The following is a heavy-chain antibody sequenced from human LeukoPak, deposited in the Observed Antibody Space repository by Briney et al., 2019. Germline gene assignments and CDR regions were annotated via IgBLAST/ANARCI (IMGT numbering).Heavy chain of an antibody. CDR2: ISYDGSNK. Sequence: GGSLRLSCAASGFTFSSYAMHWVRQAPGKGLEWVAVISYDGSNKYYADSVKGRFTISRDNSKNTLYLQMNSLRAEDTAGYYCAREGGNGGYEEVTEAFDIWGKGTMVTVSS. J-gene: IGHJ3*02. CDR3: AREGGNGGYEEVTEAFDI. V-gene: IGHV3-30*04. CDR1: GFTFSSYA. D-gene: IGHD5-12*01.